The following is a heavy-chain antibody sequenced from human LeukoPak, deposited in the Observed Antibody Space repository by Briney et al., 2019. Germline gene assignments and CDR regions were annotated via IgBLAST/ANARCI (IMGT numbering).Heavy chain of an antibody. Sequence: GASVKVSCKASSYTFTDYGISWVRQAPGQGLEWMGWISPYNGNTNYAQKLQGRVTMTTDTSTSTAYMELRSLRSDDTAVYYCARMGFRWELLTNWFDPWGQGTLVTVSS. J-gene: IGHJ5*02. V-gene: IGHV1-18*01. CDR1: SYTFTDYG. D-gene: IGHD1-26*01. CDR3: ARMGFRWELLTNWFDP. CDR2: ISPYNGNT.